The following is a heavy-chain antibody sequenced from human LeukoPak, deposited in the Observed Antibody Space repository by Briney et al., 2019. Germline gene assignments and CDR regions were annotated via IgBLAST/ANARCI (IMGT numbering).Heavy chain of an antibody. CDR2: IYHSGST. CDR1: GGAISSGGYS. J-gene: IGHJ3*02. V-gene: IGHV4-30-2*01. D-gene: IGHD4-17*01. CDR3: ARGVDGDPGAFDI. Sequence: SETLSLTCAVSGGAISSGGYSWSWIRQPPGKGLEWIGYIYHSGSTYYNPSLKSRVTISVDRSKNQFSLKLSSVTAADTAVYYCARGVDGDPGAFDIWGQGTMVTVSS.